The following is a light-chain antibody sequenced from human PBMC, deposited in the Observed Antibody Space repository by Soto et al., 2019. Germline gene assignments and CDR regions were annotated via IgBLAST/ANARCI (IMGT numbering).Light chain of an antibody. Sequence: QSALTQPRSVSGSPGQSVTISCTGTSTDLGGYNYVSWYQQHPGKAPKLLIYDVNKWPSGVPARFSGSKSGNTASLTISGLQAEDEADYYCCSYAGSFTLLFGGGTKLTVL. CDR3: CSYAGSFTLL. CDR2: DVN. CDR1: STDLGGYNY. V-gene: IGLV2-11*01. J-gene: IGLJ2*01.